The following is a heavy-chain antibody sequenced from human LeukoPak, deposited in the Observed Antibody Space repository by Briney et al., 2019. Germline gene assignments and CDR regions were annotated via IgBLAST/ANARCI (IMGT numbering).Heavy chain of an antibody. J-gene: IGHJ3*02. CDR2: IYYSGST. CDR1: GGSISSGGYY. Sequence: SETLSLTCTVSGGSISSGGYYWSWIRQHPGKGQEWIGYIYYSGSTYYNPSLKSRVTISVDTSKNHFSLKLSSVTAADTAVYYCAREYSSGSEAFDIWGQGTMVTVSS. V-gene: IGHV4-31*03. CDR3: AREYSSGSEAFDI. D-gene: IGHD6-19*01.